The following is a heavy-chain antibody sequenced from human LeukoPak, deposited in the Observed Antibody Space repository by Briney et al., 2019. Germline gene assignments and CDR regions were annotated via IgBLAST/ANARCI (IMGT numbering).Heavy chain of an antibody. CDR1: GGPISSGRYY. J-gene: IGHJ4*02. CDR3: ARGYGDYRPLDY. D-gene: IGHD4-17*01. CDR2: IYTSGST. V-gene: IGHV4-61*02. Sequence: SETLSLTCTVSGGPISSGRYYWLWIRQPPGEGLEWIGRIYTSGSTNYNPSLKSRVTISVDTSKNQFSLKLSSVTAADTAVYYCARGYGDYRPLDYWGQGTLVTVSS.